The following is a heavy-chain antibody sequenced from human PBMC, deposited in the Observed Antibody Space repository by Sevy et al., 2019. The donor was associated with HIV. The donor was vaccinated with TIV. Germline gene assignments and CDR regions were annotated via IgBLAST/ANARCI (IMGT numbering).Heavy chain of an antibody. CDR1: GLTFTNSA. D-gene: IGHD3-16*01. CDR3: AAEDMTTFGGPLWVFDI. CDR2: IVVGSDIT. V-gene: IGHV1-58*01. Sequence: ASVKVSCKASGLTFTNSAVQWVRQARGQRLEWIGWIVVGSDITNYAQRFHERVTITRDMSTNTAYMEVSRLRPDDTAVDYCAAEDMTTFGGPLWVFDIWGQGTMVTVSS. J-gene: IGHJ3*02.